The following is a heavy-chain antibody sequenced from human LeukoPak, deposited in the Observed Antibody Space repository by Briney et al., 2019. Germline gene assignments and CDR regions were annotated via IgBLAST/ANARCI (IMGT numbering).Heavy chain of an antibody. V-gene: IGHV4-30-2*01. D-gene: IGHD2-2*01. CDR1: GGSISRGGYS. CDR2: IYHSGST. Sequence: SQTLSLTCAVSGGSISRGGYSWRWIRQPRGKGLEWIVYIYHSGSTYYNPSLKSRVTISVDRSKNQFSLKLSSVTAADTAVYYCARGIVVVPAAKVGHAFDIWGQGTMVTVSS. CDR3: ARGIVVVPAAKVGHAFDI. J-gene: IGHJ3*02.